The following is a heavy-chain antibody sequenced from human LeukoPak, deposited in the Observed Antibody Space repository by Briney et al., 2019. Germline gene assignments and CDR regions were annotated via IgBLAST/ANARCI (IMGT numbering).Heavy chain of an antibody. CDR3: ARDFDY. J-gene: IGHJ4*02. CDR2: INHSGST. CDR1: GGSFSGYY. Sequence: NPSETLSLTCAVYGGSFSGYYWSWIRQPPGKGLEWIGEINHSGSTNYNPSLKSRVTIPVDTSKNQFSLKLSSVTAADTAVYYCARDFDYWGQGTLVTVSS. V-gene: IGHV4-34*01.